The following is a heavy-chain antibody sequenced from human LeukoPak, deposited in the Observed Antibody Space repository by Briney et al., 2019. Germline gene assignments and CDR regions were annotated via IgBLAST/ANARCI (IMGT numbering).Heavy chain of an antibody. J-gene: IGHJ5*02. CDR1: GGSISSYY. D-gene: IGHD2-2*01. CDR2: IYTSGST. Sequence: PSETLSLTCTVSGGSISSYYWSWIRQPAGKGLEWIGRIYTSGSTNYNPSLKSRLTMSVDTSKTQSSLKLSSVPAADTAVYYCAREDIVVVPAAIDPWGQGTLVTVSS. V-gene: IGHV4-4*07. CDR3: AREDIVVVPAAIDP.